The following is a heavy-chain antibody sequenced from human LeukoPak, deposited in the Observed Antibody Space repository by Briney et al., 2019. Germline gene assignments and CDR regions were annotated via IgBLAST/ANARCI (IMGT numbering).Heavy chain of an antibody. J-gene: IGHJ4*02. CDR2: IYYSGNT. D-gene: IGHD3-22*01. V-gene: IGHV4-59*08. CDR1: GGSISSYY. CDR3: ARHSGYDSSGYPTNYFDY. Sequence: SETLSLTCAVSGGSISSYYWSWIRQPPGKGLEWIGYIYYSGNTNYNPSLKGRVTMSVDTSENQFSLKLSSVTAADTAVYYCARHSGYDSSGYPTNYFDYWGQGTLVTVSS.